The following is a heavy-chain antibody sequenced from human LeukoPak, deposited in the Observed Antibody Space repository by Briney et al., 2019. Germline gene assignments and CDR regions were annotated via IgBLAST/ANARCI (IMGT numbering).Heavy chain of an antibody. D-gene: IGHD3-22*01. Sequence: ASVKVSCKASGYTFTGYYLHWVRQAPGKGLEWMGGFDPEDGETIYAQKFQGRVTMTEDTSTDTAYMELSSLRSEDTAVYYCATADYDSSGYYYRDAFDIWGQGTMVTVSS. CDR3: ATADYDSSGYYYRDAFDI. CDR2: FDPEDGET. J-gene: IGHJ3*02. V-gene: IGHV1-24*01. CDR1: GYTFTGYY.